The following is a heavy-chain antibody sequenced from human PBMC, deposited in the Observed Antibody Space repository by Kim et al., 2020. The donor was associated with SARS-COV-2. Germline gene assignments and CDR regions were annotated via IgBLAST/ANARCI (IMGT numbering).Heavy chain of an antibody. CDR1: GFTFSSYS. J-gene: IGHJ5*02. Sequence: GGSLRLSCAASGFTFSSYSMNWVRQAPGKGLEWVAYISSMSSTIYYSDSVKGRFTISRKNAQNSLYLQMNSLRAEDTAVYYCARDDTVTWWFDPWGQGTL. D-gene: IGHD4-17*01. CDR2: ISSMSSTI. CDR3: ARDDTVTWWFDP. V-gene: IGHV3-48*04.